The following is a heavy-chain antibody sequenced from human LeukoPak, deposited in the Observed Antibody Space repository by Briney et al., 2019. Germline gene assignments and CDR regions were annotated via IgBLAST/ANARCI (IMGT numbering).Heavy chain of an antibody. V-gene: IGHV3-9*01. CDR3: APSSWYGGGYFDY. CDR1: GFTFDDYA. D-gene: IGHD6-13*01. J-gene: IGHJ4*02. CDR2: ISWDSGSV. Sequence: GGSLRLSCAASGFTFDDYAMHWVRQAPGKGLEWVSGISWDSGSVDSADSVKGRFTISRDNAKNTLYLQMNSLRAEDTAVYYCAPSSWYGGGYFDYWGQGTLVTVSS.